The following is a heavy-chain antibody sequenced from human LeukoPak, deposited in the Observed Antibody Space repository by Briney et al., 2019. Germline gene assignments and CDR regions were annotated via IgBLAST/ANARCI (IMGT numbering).Heavy chain of an antibody. CDR1: GGSFSGYY. CDR2: INHSGST. Sequence: PSETLSLTCAVYGGSFSGYYWSWIRQPPGKGLEWIGEINHSGSTNYNPSLKSRVTISVDTSKNQFSLKLSSVTAADTAVYYCARRSYYYGSGSYAYWGQGTLVTVSS. D-gene: IGHD3-10*01. V-gene: IGHV4-34*01. J-gene: IGHJ4*02. CDR3: ARRSYYYGSGSYAY.